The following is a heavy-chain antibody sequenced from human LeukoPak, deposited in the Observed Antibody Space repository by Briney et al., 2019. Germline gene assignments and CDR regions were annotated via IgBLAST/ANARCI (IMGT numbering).Heavy chain of an antibody. CDR1: GYTFTGYY. V-gene: IGHV1-2*04. CDR2: INPNSGGT. D-gene: IGHD6-13*01. CDR3: ARGPGGPAGYFDY. Sequence: ASVKVSCKASGYTFTGYYMHWVRQAPGQGLEWMGWINPNSGGTNYAQKFQGWVTMTRDTSISTAYMELSRLRSDDTAVYYCARGPGGPAGYFDYWGQGTLVTVSS. J-gene: IGHJ4*02.